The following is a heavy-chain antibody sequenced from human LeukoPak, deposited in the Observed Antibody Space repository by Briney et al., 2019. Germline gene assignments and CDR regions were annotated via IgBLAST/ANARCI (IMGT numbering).Heavy chain of an antibody. Sequence: GGSLRLSCAASGFTFDDYAMHWVRQAPGKGLEWVSGISWNSGSIGYADSVKGRFTISRDNAKNSLYLQMNSLRAEDTALYYCAKDPDSSSWYPTTLDYWGQGTLVTVSS. D-gene: IGHD6-13*01. J-gene: IGHJ4*02. V-gene: IGHV3-9*01. CDR2: ISWNSGSI. CDR3: AKDPDSSSWYPTTLDY. CDR1: GFTFDDYA.